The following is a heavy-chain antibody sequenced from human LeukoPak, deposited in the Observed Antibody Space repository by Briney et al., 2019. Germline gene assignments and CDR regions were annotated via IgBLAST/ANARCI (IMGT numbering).Heavy chain of an antibody. CDR3: ARGASSSWPEPFDY. V-gene: IGHV4-39*07. J-gene: IGHJ4*02. D-gene: IGHD6-13*01. CDR1: GGSISSSSYY. Sequence: SETLSLTCTVSGGSISSSSYYWGWIRQPPGKGLEWIGSIYYSGRIYYNPSLKSRVAISVETSKKQFSLKVNSVTAADTAVYYCARGASSSWPEPFDYWGQGTLVTVSS. CDR2: IYYSGRI.